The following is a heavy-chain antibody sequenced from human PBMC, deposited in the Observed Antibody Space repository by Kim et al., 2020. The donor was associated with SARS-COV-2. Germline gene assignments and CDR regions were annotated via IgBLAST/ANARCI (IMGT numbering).Heavy chain of an antibody. D-gene: IGHD3-10*01. Sequence: SETLSLTCTVSGGSISSYYWSWIRQPPGKGLEWIGYIYYSGSTNYNPSLKSRVTISVDTSKNQFSLKLSSVTAADTAVYYCASERYGSGSYSYWGQGTLVTVSS. CDR2: IYYSGST. CDR1: GGSISSYY. CDR3: ASERYGSGSYSY. J-gene: IGHJ4*02. V-gene: IGHV4-59*13.